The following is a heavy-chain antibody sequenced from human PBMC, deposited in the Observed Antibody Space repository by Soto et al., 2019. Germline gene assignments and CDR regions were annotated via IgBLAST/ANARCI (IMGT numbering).Heavy chain of an antibody. CDR3: ARASRHHYYYGMDV. CDR1: GGSISSSNW. V-gene: IGHV4-4*02. Sequence: QVQLQESGPGLVKPSGTLSLTCAVSGGSISSSNWWSRVRQPPGRGLEWIGEIYQSGSTNYNPSLKSRVTISVDKSKNQFSLKLSSVTAADTAVYYCARASRHHYYYGMDVWGQGTTVTVSS. J-gene: IGHJ6*02. CDR2: IYQSGST.